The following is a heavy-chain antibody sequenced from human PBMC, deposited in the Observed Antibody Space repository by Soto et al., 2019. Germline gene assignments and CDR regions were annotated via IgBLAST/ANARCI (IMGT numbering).Heavy chain of an antibody. CDR1: GFTFSNAW. CDR3: FADGRWGTIFQH. J-gene: IGHJ1*01. V-gene: IGHV3-15*07. Sequence: GGSLRLSCAASGFTFSNAWMTWVRQAPGKGLEWVGRVKSKTDGETVDYAAPVKGRFTISRDDSTDTVFLQMNSLKTEDTAVYHCFADGRWGTIFQHGGKGTLVTVSS. CDR2: VKSKTDGETV. D-gene: IGHD1-7*01.